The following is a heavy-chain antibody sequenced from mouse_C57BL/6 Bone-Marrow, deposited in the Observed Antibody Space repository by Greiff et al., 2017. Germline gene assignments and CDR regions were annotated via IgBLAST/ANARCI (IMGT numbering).Heavy chain of an antibody. D-gene: IGHD1-1*01. CDR2: IDPEDGET. CDR3: ARRPYCYGSSLCDYAMDY. CDR1: GFNFKDYY. Sequence: VQLQQSGAELVKPGASVKLSCTASGFNFKDYYMHWVKQRTEQGLEWIGRIDPEDGETKYAQKFQGKATITADTSSNTAYLQLSSLTCEDTAVYYCARRPYCYGSSLCDYAMDYWGQGTSVTVSS. V-gene: IGHV14-2*01. J-gene: IGHJ4*01.